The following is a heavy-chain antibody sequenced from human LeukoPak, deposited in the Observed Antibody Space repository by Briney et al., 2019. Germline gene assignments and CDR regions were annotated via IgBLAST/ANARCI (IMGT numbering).Heavy chain of an antibody. Sequence: PSETLSLTCTVSGGSISSSSYYWGWIRRPPGKGLEWIGSIYYSGSTYYNPSLKSRVTISVDTSKNQFSLKLSSVTAADTAVYYCARERDPDPDAFHIWGQGTMVTVSS. V-gene: IGHV4-39*07. CDR2: IYYSGST. CDR3: ARERDPDPDAFHI. J-gene: IGHJ3*02. CDR1: GGSISSSSYY.